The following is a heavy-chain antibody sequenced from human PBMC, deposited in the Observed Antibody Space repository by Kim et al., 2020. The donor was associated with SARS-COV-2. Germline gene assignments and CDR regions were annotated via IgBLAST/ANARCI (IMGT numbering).Heavy chain of an antibody. CDR3: VRDARLTAYSTGAFDL. CDR2: INTDGSEI. Sequence: GGSLRLSCAASGFTFSNYWMHWVRQVPGKGLEWVSRINTDGSEIAYSDSVKGRFTISRDIAKNTLYLQMNSLTAEDTAVYYCVRDARLTAYSTGAFDLWGR. J-gene: IGHJ2*01. V-gene: IGHV3-74*01. CDR1: GFTFSNYW. D-gene: IGHD3-9*01.